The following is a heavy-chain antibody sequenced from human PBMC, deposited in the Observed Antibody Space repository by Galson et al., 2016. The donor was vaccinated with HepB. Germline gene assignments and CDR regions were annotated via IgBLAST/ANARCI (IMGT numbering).Heavy chain of an antibody. CDR2: IYSGGST. Sequence: SLRLSCAASGFSVSSNYMSWVRQAPGKGLEWVSVIYSGGSTYYADSVKGRFTISRDNSKNPLYLQINSLRAEDTAVYYCASSDDGSGYRGDLWGRGTLVTVSS. D-gene: IGHD3-22*01. CDR3: ASSDDGSGYRGDL. CDR1: GFSVSSNY. V-gene: IGHV3-53*01. J-gene: IGHJ2*01.